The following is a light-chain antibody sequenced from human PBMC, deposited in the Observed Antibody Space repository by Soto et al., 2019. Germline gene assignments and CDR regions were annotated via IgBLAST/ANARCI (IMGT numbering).Light chain of an antibody. CDR2: DVS. V-gene: IGLV2-14*01. CDR1: SSDFGDYNY. Sequence: QSALTHPASVSGSPGQSITISCSGTSSDFGDYNYVSWYQQRPGKAPKLMIYDVSNRPSGFSNRFSGSKAGSTASLTISGSQAEDEADYYCSSYASSSTIYVFGTGTKLTVL. CDR3: SSYASSSTIYV. J-gene: IGLJ1*01.